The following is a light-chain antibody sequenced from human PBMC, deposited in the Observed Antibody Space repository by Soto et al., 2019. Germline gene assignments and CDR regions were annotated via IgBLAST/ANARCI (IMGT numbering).Light chain of an antibody. Sequence: QTVVTQEPTLTVSPGGTVTLTCASSTGAVTSGYYPNWFQQKSGQPPRALVYSTGNRYSWTPARFSGSLLGGEAALTLSGVRPEEGGEYSGRLFSGGEWVFGGGTKVTVL. CDR1: TGAVTSGYY. V-gene: IGLV7-43*01. CDR2: STG. J-gene: IGLJ3*02. CDR3: RLFSGGEWV.